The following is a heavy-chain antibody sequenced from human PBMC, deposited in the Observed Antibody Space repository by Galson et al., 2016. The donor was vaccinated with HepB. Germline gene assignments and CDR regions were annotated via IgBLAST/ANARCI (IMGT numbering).Heavy chain of an antibody. D-gene: IGHD1-1*01. Sequence: SLRLSCAASGFTVSXXYMTXXRQAXXXGLXXVSVXXSAXDXYXXXSVXGRFSISRDNSKNMLYLQMNSLRAEDTAVYYCARGRRTGTTGWYFFDNWGQGTLVTVSS. CDR1: GFTVSXXY. CDR2: XXSAXDX. CDR3: ARGRRTGTTGWYFFDN. J-gene: IGHJ4*02. V-gene: IGHV3-53*01.